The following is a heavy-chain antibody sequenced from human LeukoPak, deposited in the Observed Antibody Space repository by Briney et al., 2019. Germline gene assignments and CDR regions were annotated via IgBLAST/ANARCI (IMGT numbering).Heavy chain of an antibody. J-gene: IGHJ4*02. Sequence: PGGSLRLSCAASGFTFSDYYMSWIRQAPGKGLEWVSYISSSGSTIYYADSVKGRFTISRDNAKNSLYLQMNSLRAEDTAVYYCAKGQQWQVDYFDYWGQGTLVTVSS. CDR1: GFTFSDYY. CDR2: ISSSGSTI. V-gene: IGHV3-11*04. D-gene: IGHD6-19*01. CDR3: AKGQQWQVDYFDY.